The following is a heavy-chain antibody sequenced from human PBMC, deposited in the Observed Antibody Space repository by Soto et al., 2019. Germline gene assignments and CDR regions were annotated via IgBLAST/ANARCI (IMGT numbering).Heavy chain of an antibody. J-gene: IGHJ4*02. CDR1: GGSISSGGYY. Sequence: PSEALSLTCPVSGGSISSGGYYWSWIRQHPGKGLEWIGYIYYSGSTYYNPSLKSRVTISVDTSKNQFSLKLSSVTAADTAVYYCARANIVVVPERGYYFDYWGQGTLVTVSS. D-gene: IGHD2-2*01. CDR3: ARANIVVVPERGYYFDY. CDR2: IYYSGST. V-gene: IGHV4-31*03.